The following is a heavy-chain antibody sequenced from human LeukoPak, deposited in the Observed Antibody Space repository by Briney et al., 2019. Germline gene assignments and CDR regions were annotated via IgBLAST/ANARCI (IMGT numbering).Heavy chain of an antibody. D-gene: IGHD6-13*01. CDR3: ARTHSSSWPSSFDY. Sequence: GESLKISCKAFGYSFTSYWIGWVRQMPGKGLEWMGIIYPGDSDTRYSPSFQGQVTISADKSISTAYLQWSSLKASDTAIYYCARTHSSSWPSSFDYWGQGTLVTVSS. CDR1: GYSFTSYW. CDR2: IYPGDSDT. V-gene: IGHV5-51*01. J-gene: IGHJ4*02.